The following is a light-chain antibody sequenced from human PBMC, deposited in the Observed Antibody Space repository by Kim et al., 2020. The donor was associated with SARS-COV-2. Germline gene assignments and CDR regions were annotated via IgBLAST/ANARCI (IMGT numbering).Light chain of an antibody. J-gene: IGKJ2*03. V-gene: IGKV1-39*01. CDR1: QSISSY. Sequence: DIQMTQSPSSLSASVGDRVTITCRASQSISSYLNWYQQKPGKAPKLLIYAASSLQSGVPSRFSGSGSGTDFTLTISSLQPEEFATYYCQQSYSTPRSFGQGTKLKI. CDR3: QQSYSTPRS. CDR2: AAS.